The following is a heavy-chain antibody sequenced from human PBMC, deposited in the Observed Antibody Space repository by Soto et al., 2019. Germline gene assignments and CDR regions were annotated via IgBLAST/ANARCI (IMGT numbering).Heavy chain of an antibody. D-gene: IGHD6-6*01. Sequence: ASVKVSCKASGYTFTSYAMHWVRQAPGQRLEWMGWINAGNGNTKYSQKFQGRVTITRDTSASTAYMELSSLRSEDTAVYYCARRIAARPIIDAFDIWGQGTMVTVSS. J-gene: IGHJ3*02. CDR3: ARRIAARPIIDAFDI. CDR2: INAGNGNT. V-gene: IGHV1-3*01. CDR1: GYTFTSYA.